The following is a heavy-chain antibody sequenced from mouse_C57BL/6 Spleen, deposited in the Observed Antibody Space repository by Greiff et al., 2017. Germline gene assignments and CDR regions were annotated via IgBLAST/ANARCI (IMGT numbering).Heavy chain of an antibody. D-gene: IGHD1-1*01. Sequence: VQLQQPGADLVRPGSSVKLSCKASGYTFTSYWMHWVKQRPIQGLEWIGNIDPSDSETPYNQKFKDKATLTVDKSSSTAYMQLSSLTSEDSAVYYCARPYGSSGHWYFDVWGTGTTVTVSS. V-gene: IGHV1-52*01. CDR1: GYTFTSYW. J-gene: IGHJ1*03. CDR3: ARPYGSSGHWYFDV. CDR2: IDPSDSET.